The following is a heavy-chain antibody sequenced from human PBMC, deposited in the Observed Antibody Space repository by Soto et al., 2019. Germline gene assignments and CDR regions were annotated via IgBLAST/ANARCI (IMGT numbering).Heavy chain of an antibody. CDR2: ISPYNGNT. CDR3: AREGGVWGSFRYFDY. CDR1: VYTFTSYV. J-gene: IGHJ4*02. V-gene: IGHV1-18*04. D-gene: IGHD3-16*02. Sequence: QVQLVQSGVEVQKPGASVKVSCKASVYTFTSYVINWLRQAPGQGLEWMGWISPYNGNTNYGQKLQGRVTMTTDTSTSIAYMELRSLRSDDTAVYYCAREGGVWGSFRYFDYWGQGTLVTVSS.